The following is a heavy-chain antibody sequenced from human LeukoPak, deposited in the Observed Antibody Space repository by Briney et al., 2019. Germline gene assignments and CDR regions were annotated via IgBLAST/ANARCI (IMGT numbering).Heavy chain of an antibody. V-gene: IGHV1-18*01. CDR1: GYTFTSYG. CDR2: ISAYNGNT. D-gene: IGHD2-15*01. J-gene: IGHJ5*02. CDR3: ANLLGYCSGGSCYGT. Sequence: ASVKVSCKASGYTFTSYGISWVRQAPGQGLEWMGWISAYNGNTNYAQKLQGRVTMTTDTSTSTAYMELRSLRSDDTAVYYCANLLGYCSGGSCYGTWGQGTLVTVSS.